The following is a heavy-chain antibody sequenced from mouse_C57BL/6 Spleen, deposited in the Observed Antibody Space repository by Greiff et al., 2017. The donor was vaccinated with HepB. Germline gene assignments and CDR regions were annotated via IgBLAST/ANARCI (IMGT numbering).Heavy chain of an antibody. V-gene: IGHV2-4*01. D-gene: IGHD4-1*02. J-gene: IGHJ4*01. CDR1: GFSLTSYG. CDR2: IWSGGST. Sequence: VQLVESGPGLVQPSQSLSITCTVSGFSLTSYGVHWVRQPPGKGLEWLGVIWSGGSTDYNAAFISRLSISKDNSKSQVFFKMNSLQADDTAIYYCAKNLQLGYAMDYWGQGTSVTVSS. CDR3: AKNLQLGYAMDY.